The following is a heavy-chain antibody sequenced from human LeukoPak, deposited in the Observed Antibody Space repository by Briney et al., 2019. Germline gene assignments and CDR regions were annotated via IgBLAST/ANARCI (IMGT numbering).Heavy chain of an antibody. CDR3: ARRAVIAPYYDCWSGVAHAFDI. CDR1: GYSFTSYW. CDR2: IYPGDSDT. D-gene: IGHD3-3*01. J-gene: IGHJ3*02. V-gene: IGHV5-51*01. Sequence: GESLKISCKGSGYSFTSYWIGWVRQMPGKGLEWMGVIYPGDSDTRYSPSFQGQVTISADKSISTAYLQWSSLKASDTAMYYCARRAVIAPYYDCWSGVAHAFDIWGQGTMVTVSS.